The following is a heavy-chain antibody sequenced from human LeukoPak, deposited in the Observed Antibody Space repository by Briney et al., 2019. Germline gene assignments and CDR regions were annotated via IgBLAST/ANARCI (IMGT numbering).Heavy chain of an antibody. V-gene: IGHV4-61*01. CDR1: GGSVSSGSYY. CDR3: ASQGSYYDILTGYYHDAFDI. J-gene: IGHJ3*02. Sequence: SETLSLTCTVSGGSVSSGSYYWSWIRQPPGKGLEWIVYIYYSGSTNYNPSLKSRVTISVDTSKNQFSLKLSSVTAADTAVYYCASQGSYYDILTGYYHDAFDIWGQGTMVTVSS. CDR2: IYYSGST. D-gene: IGHD3-9*01.